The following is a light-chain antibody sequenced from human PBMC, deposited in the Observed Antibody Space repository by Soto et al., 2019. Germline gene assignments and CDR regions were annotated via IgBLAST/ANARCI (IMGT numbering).Light chain of an antibody. CDR2: DVS. CDR3: CSYAGSSALV. Sequence: QSALTQPASVSGCPGQSITISCTGTNSDIGSYNLVSWYQQDPGKAPKLLIYDVSERPSGVSNRFSGSKSGNTASLTISGLQVEDEADYYCCSYAGSSALVFGGGTKVTVL. V-gene: IGLV2-23*02. CDR1: NSDIGSYNL. J-gene: IGLJ3*02.